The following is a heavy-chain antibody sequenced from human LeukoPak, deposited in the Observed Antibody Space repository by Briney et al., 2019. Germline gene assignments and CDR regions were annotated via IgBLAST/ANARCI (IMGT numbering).Heavy chain of an antibody. CDR3: AREQSLTTVTPY. V-gene: IGHV3-66*01. J-gene: IGHJ4*02. Sequence: GGSLRLSCAASGFTVSSNYMSWVRQAPGKGLEWVSVIYSGGSTYYADSVKGRFTISRDNSKNTLYLQMNSLRAEDTAVYYCAREQSLTTVTPYWGQGTLVTVSS. D-gene: IGHD4-17*01. CDR1: GFTVSSNY. CDR2: IYSGGST.